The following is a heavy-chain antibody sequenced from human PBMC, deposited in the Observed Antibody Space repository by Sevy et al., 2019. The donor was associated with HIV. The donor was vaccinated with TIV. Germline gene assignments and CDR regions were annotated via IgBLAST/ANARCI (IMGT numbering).Heavy chain of an antibody. V-gene: IGHV4-59*08. D-gene: IGHD1-26*01. Sequence: SETLSLTCSVSGGSITSLYWNWIRQPPGKGLEWIANIYYNGHINYNPTLKSRVTLSLDTSKNQFSLRLSSVTAADTAMYYCAGENAWGRGYSWGQGTLVTVSS. CDR2: IYYNGHI. CDR1: GGSITSLY. J-gene: IGHJ4*02. CDR3: AGENAWGRGYS.